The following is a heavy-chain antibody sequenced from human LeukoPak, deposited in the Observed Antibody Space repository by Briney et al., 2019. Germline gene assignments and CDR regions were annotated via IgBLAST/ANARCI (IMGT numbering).Heavy chain of an antibody. CDR3: ARRDSYGYVASYDAFDI. V-gene: IGHV4-61*02. J-gene: IGHJ3*02. CDR1: GGSISSGSYY. CDR2: IYTSGST. D-gene: IGHD5-18*01. Sequence: SETLSLTCTVSGGSISSGSYYWSWIRQPAGKGLEWIGRIYTSGSTNYNPSLKSRVTISVDTSKNQFSLKLSSVTAADTAVYYCARRDSYGYVASYDAFDIWGQGTMVTVSS.